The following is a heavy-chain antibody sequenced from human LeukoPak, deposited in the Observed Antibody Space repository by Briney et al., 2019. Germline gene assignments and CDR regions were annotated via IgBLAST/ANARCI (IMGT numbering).Heavy chain of an antibody. CDR2: INHSGST. Sequence: SQTLSLTCTVSGGSISSGDYYWSWIRQPPGKGLEWIGEINHSGSTNYNPSLKSRVTISVDTSKNQFSLKLSSVTAADTAVYYCARALMGQLVPGYWGQGTLVTVSS. D-gene: IGHD6-6*01. CDR3: ARALMGQLVPGY. J-gene: IGHJ4*02. CDR1: GGSISSGDYY. V-gene: IGHV4-30-4*08.